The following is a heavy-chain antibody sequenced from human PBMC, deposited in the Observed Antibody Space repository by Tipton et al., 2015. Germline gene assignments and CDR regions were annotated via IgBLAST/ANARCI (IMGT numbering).Heavy chain of an antibody. J-gene: IGHJ4*02. Sequence: SLRLSCAASGFTFSSYAMSWVRQAPGKGLEWVSGVSDTGGSTYYADSVRGRFTISRDNSKNTLYLQMNSLRAEDTAVYYCAKDPANYLSYFDYWGQGTLVTVSS. CDR3: AKDPANYLSYFDY. D-gene: IGHD4/OR15-4a*01. CDR1: GFTFSSYA. CDR2: VSDTGGST. V-gene: IGHV3-23*01.